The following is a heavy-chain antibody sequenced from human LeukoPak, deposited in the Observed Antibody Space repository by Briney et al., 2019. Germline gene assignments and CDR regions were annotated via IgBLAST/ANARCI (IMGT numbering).Heavy chain of an antibody. CDR2: INHSGST. Sequence: SETLSLTCTVSGFSISSGYYWGWIRQPPGKGLEWIGEINHSGSTNYNPSLKSRVTISVDTSKNQFSLKLSSVTAADTAVYYCARDSRHDAFDIWGQGTMVTVSS. V-gene: IGHV4-38-2*02. CDR3: ARDSRHDAFDI. CDR1: GFSISSGYY. J-gene: IGHJ3*02.